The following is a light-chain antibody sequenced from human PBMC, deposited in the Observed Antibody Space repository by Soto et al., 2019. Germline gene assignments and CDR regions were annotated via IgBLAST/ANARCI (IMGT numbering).Light chain of an antibody. CDR2: YIS. J-gene: IGKJ5*01. V-gene: IGKV3D-15*01. CDR3: QQHTQWPIT. CDR1: QSAGNF. Sequence: EIGMTQSPATLSVTTGETASLSCRASQSAGNFLAWYQQKPGQAPRLLIYYISTRATGIPARFSGSGSGTEFTLTINCLQSEDSAVYYCQQHTQWPITFGQGRRLEI.